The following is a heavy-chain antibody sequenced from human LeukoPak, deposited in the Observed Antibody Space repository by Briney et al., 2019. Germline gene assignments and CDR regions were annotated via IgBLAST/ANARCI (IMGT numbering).Heavy chain of an antibody. J-gene: IGHJ4*02. CDR1: GFTFSSYS. V-gene: IGHV3-48*01. CDR2: ISSSSSTI. CDR3: ARGRRVGATVSDY. Sequence: PGGSLRLSCAASGFTFSSYSMNWVRQAPGKGLEWVSYISSSSSTIYYADSVKGRFTISRDNAKNSLYLQMNSLRAEDTAVYYCARGRRVGATVSDYWGQGTLVTVPS. D-gene: IGHD1-26*01.